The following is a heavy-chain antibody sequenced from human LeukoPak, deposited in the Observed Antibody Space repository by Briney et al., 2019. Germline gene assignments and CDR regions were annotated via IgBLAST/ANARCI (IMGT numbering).Heavy chain of an antibody. J-gene: IGHJ4*02. CDR1: AGSVSSGNYY. V-gene: IGHV4-39*07. D-gene: IGHD6-19*01. CDR3: ASNGIAVAGGDY. CDR2: INHSGST. Sequence: SETLSLTCTVSAGSVSSGNYYWSWIRQPPGKGLEWIGEINHSGSTNYNPSLKSRVTISVDTSKNQFSLKLSSVTTADTAVYYCASNGIAVAGGDYWGQGTLVTVSS.